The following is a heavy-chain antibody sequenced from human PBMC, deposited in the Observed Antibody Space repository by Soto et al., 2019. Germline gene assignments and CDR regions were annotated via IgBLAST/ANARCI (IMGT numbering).Heavy chain of an antibody. J-gene: IGHJ4*02. D-gene: IGHD3-22*01. Sequence: SETLSLTCTVSGGSISSYYWSWIRQPPGKGLEWIGYIYYSGSTNYNPSLKSRVTISVDTSKNQFSLKLSSVTAADTAVYYCARESFYDSGGFHGFDYWGQGTLVTVS. V-gene: IGHV4-59*01. CDR3: ARESFYDSGGFHGFDY. CDR2: IYYSGST. CDR1: GGSISSYY.